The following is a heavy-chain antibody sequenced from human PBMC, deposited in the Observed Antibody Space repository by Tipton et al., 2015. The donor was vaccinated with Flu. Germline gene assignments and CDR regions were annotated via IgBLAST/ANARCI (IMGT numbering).Heavy chain of an antibody. CDR3: TRRVIDCNEDGCFADWFGP. CDR2: IKSKSEGYAT. CDR1: GFSFSDSA. Sequence: VQLVQSGGGLVHPGESLTVSCAASGFSFSDSAIHWVRQASGRGLEWVGRIKSKSEGYATFYGASGRGRFTISRDDSRSTAYLQMDNLKTDDTAVYYCTRRVIDCNEDGCFADWFGPWGQGTLVTVSS. V-gene: IGHV3-73*01. J-gene: IGHJ5*02. D-gene: IGHD2/OR15-2a*01.